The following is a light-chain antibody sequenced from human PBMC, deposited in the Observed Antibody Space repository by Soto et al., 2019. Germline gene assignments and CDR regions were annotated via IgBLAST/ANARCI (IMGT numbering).Light chain of an antibody. Sequence: QPVLTQSPSASASLGASVKLTCTLSSGHSNYAIAWHQQQPEKGPRYLMKLNTDGSHTKGDGIPDRFSGSRSGAERYLTISSLQSEDEGDYHCQTWGTGIQVFGGGTKLTVL. CDR2: LNTDGSH. J-gene: IGLJ2*01. CDR1: SGHSNYA. CDR3: QTWGTGIQV. V-gene: IGLV4-69*02.